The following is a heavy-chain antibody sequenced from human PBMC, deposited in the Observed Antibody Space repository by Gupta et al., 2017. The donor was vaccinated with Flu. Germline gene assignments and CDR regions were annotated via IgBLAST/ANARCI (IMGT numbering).Heavy chain of an antibody. CDR3: ARGDSGYVYHTSGFFDY. Sequence: EVQLVESGGGLVRPGGSLRLSCAASGLTFSGDEMHWVRQAPGKGLEWISYISGSGYTIHYADSVKGRFTISRDNAKKSLYLQMNSLRAEDTATYYCARGDSGYVYHTSGFFDYWGQGTQVTVSS. V-gene: IGHV3-48*03. D-gene: IGHD5-12*01. CDR1: GLTFSGDE. CDR2: ISGSGYTI. J-gene: IGHJ4*02.